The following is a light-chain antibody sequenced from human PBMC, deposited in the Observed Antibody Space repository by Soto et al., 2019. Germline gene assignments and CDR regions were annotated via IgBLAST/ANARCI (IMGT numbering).Light chain of an antibody. Sequence: DIPMTQSPSTLSASVGDRVTLTCRASQSISTWLAWYQQKPGKAPNLLIYKASSLQSGVPSRFSGSGSGTEFTLTISRLQPDDFAIYYGQQYNNYPPLTFGGGTKVEIK. CDR3: QQYNNYPPLT. CDR2: KAS. J-gene: IGKJ4*01. V-gene: IGKV1-5*03. CDR1: QSISTW.